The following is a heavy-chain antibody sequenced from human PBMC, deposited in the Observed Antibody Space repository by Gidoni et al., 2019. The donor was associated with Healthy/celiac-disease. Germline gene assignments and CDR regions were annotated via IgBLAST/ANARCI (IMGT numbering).Heavy chain of an antibody. CDR1: GFTISSYA. CDR3: AKEGAHIAAAGTFFDY. V-gene: IGHV3-23*01. D-gene: IGHD6-13*01. Sequence: EVQLLESGGGLVQPGGSLRLSCAASGFTISSYAMSWVRQAQGNGLEWVSAISGSSGSTYYADSVKGRFTISSDDSKNTPYLQMNSLRAEDTAVYYCAKEGAHIAAAGTFFDYWGQGTLVTVSS. CDR2: ISGSSGST. J-gene: IGHJ4*02.